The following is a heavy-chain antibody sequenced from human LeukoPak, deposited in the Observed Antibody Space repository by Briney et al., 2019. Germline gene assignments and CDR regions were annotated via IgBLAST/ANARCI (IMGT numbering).Heavy chain of an antibody. CDR1: GYTFTSYG. Sequence: ASVKVSCKASGYTFTSYGISWVRQAPGQGLEWRGWISAYNGNTNYAQKLQGRVTMTTDTSTSTAYMELRSLRSDDTAVYYCARAVAYCSSGSCYNLDYWGQGTLVTVSS. V-gene: IGHV1-18*01. D-gene: IGHD2-15*01. J-gene: IGHJ4*02. CDR3: ARAVAYCSSGSCYNLDY. CDR2: ISAYNGNT.